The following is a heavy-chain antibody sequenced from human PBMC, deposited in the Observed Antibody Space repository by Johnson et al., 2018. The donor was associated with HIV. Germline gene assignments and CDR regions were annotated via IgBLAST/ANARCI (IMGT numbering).Heavy chain of an antibody. CDR3: ARDTYYYDSSGYLDAFDI. Sequence: VQLVESGGGVVRPGGSLRLSCAASGFIFSSYGMHWVRQAPGKGLEWVSGINWNGGTIYYADSVKGRFTISRDNAKNSLYLQMNSLRAEDTAVYYCARDTYYYDSSGYLDAFDIWGKGTMVTVSS. CDR2: INWNGGTI. D-gene: IGHD3-22*01. J-gene: IGHJ3*02. V-gene: IGHV3-48*04. CDR1: GFIFSSYG.